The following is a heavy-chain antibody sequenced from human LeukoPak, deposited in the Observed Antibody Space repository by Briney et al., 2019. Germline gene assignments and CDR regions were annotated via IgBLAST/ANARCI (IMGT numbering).Heavy chain of an antibody. CDR2: IYYSGST. V-gene: IGHV4-31*03. J-gene: IGHJ4*02. Sequence: SQTLSLTCTVSGGSISSDGYYWGWIRQHPGKGLEWIGYIYYSGSTYYNPSLKSRLTISVDTSKNQFSLKLSSVTAADTAVYYCARDGGPYCSSTSCSIDYWGQGTLVTVSS. D-gene: IGHD2-2*01. CDR1: GGSISSDGYY. CDR3: ARDGGPYCSSTSCSIDY.